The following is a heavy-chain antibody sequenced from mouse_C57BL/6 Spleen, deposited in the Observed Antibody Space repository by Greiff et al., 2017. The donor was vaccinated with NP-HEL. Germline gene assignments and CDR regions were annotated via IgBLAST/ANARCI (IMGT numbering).Heavy chain of an antibody. CDR3: ARHVLDSSGLYYFDY. V-gene: IGHV5-6*01. CDR1: GFTFSSYG. J-gene: IGHJ2*01. Sequence: EVKLVESGGDLVKPGGSLKLSCAASGFTFSSYGMSWVRQTPDKRLEWVATISSGGSYTYYPDSVKGRFTISRDNAKNTLYLQMSSLKSEDTAMYYCARHVLDSSGLYYFDYWGQGTTLTVSS. CDR2: ISSGGSYT. D-gene: IGHD3-2*02.